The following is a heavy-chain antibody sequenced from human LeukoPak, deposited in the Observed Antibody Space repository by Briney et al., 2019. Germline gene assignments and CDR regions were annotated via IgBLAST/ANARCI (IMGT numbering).Heavy chain of an antibody. J-gene: IGHJ4*02. CDR2: ISWNSGSI. D-gene: IGHD3-22*01. CDR3: AKDSGTYYYDSSASAGFDY. CDR1: GFTFDDYA. Sequence: GRSLRLSCAASGFTFDDYAMHWVRQAPGKGLEWVSGISWNSGSIGYADSVKGRFTISRDNAKNSLYLQMNSLRAEDTALYYCAKDSGTYYYDSSASAGFDYWGQGTLVTVSS. V-gene: IGHV3-9*01.